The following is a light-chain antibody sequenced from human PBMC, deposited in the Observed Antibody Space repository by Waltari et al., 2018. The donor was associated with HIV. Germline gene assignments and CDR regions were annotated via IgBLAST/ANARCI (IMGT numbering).Light chain of an antibody. J-gene: IGKJ4*01. CDR3: QQRQNRPPHT. CDR1: QSVSSY. CDR2: DST. V-gene: IGKV3-11*01. Sequence: EIVLTQSPATLSLSPGERATLSCRASQSVSSYLAWYQQKPGQAPRLLIYDSTHRATGIPARFSGSGSTTDVTLNISSLEPEDFGVYYCQQRQNRPPHTFGGGTKVEIK.